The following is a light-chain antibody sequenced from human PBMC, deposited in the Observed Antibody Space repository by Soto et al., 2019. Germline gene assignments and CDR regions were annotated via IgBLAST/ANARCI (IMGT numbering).Light chain of an antibody. J-gene: IGKJ1*01. Sequence: EIVLTQSPGTLSLSPGERATLSCRASQSVSSSYLAWYQQKPGQAPRLLIYDASSRATGIPDRFSGSGSGTDFTLTISRLEPADFAVYYCQQYGSSPRTFGQGTKVDI. V-gene: IGKV3-20*01. CDR3: QQYGSSPRT. CDR2: DAS. CDR1: QSVSSSY.